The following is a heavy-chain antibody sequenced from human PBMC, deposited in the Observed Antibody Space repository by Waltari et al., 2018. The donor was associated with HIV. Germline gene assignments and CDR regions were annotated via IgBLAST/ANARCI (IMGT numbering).Heavy chain of an antibody. J-gene: IGHJ2*01. CDR1: GYTFTSYA. D-gene: IGHD6-13*01. CDR2: INTNTGNP. V-gene: IGHV7-4-1*02. CDR3: ARERLAAADKGYFDL. Sequence: QVQLVQSGSELKKPGDSVQVSCTASGYTFTSYAMNWVPQAPGQGLEWMGWINTNTGNPTYAQGFTGRFVFSLDTSVGTAYLQISSLKAEDTAVYYCARERLAAADKGYFDLWGRGTLVTVSS.